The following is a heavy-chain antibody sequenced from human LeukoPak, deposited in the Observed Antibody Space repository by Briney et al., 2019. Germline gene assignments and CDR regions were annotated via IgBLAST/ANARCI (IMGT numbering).Heavy chain of an antibody. V-gene: IGHV1-69*05. CDR3: ASEKKRGYSYGHDY. CDR2: IIPIFGTA. Sequence: ASVKVSCKASGGTFSSYAISWVRQAPGQGLEWMGRIIPIFGTANYAQKFQGRVAITTDESTSTAYMELSSLRSEGTAVYYCASEKKRGYSYGHDYWGQGTLVTVSS. J-gene: IGHJ4*02. CDR1: GGTFSSYA. D-gene: IGHD5-18*01.